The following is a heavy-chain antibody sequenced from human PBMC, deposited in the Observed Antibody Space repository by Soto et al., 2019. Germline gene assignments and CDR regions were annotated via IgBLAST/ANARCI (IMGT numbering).Heavy chain of an antibody. J-gene: IGHJ6*02. Sequence: QVQLQESGPGLVKPSETLSLTCTVSGGSISSYYWSWIRQPPGKGLEWIGYIYYSGSTNYNPSLKSRVTISVDTSKNQFSLKLSSVTAADTAVYYCARDLSISYYYGMDVWGQGTTVTVSS. CDR2: IYYSGST. V-gene: IGHV4-59*01. CDR3: ARDLSISYYYGMDV. CDR1: GGSISSYY.